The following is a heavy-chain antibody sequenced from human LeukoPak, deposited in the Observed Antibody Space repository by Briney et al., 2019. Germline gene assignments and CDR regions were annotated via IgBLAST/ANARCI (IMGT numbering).Heavy chain of an antibody. V-gene: IGHV4-34*01. CDR2: INHSGST. Sequence: PSETLSLTCAVYGGSFSGYYWSWIRQPPGKGLEWIGEINHSGSTNYNPSLKSRVTISVDTSKNQFSLKLSSVTAADTAVYYCARRYYDYVWGSYRTTHFDYWGQGTLVTVSS. D-gene: IGHD3-16*02. CDR3: ARRYYDYVWGSYRTTHFDY. CDR1: GGSFSGYY. J-gene: IGHJ4*02.